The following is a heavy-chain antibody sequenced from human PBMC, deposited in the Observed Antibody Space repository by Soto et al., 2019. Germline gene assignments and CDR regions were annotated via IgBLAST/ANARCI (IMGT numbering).Heavy chain of an antibody. CDR3: ARDPGTVTYYFDY. J-gene: IGHJ4*02. V-gene: IGHV3-48*01. D-gene: IGHD4-4*01. CDR1: GFTFSSYS. CDR2: ISSSSRTI. Sequence: EVQLVESGGGLVQPGGSLRLSCAASGFTFSSYSMNWVRQAPGKGLEWVSYISSSSRTIYYADSVKGRFTISRDNAKNSLYLQMNSLRAEDTAVYYCARDPGTVTYYFDYWGQGTLVTVSS.